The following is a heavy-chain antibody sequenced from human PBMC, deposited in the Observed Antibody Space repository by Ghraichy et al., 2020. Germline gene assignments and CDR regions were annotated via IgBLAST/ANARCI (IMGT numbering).Heavy chain of an antibody. CDR1: GYTFTNFD. CDR3: AFGRNAFDI. CDR2: MNPSSGYT. J-gene: IGHJ3*02. D-gene: IGHD1-26*01. Sequence: ASVKVSCKASGYTFTNFDINWVRQATGQGLEWMGWMNPSSGYTGYAQKFQGRVTMTSNTSINTAYMELSSLRSEDTAVYYCAFGRNAFDIWGQGTMVTVSS. V-gene: IGHV1-8*02.